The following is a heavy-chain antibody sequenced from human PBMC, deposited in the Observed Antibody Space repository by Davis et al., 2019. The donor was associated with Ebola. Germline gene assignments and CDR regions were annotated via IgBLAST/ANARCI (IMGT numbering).Heavy chain of an antibody. CDR2: ISAYNGNT. V-gene: IGHV1-18*04. CDR1: GYTFTSYG. J-gene: IGHJ4*02. CDR3: ANIAAAGTWDY. Sequence: ASVKVSCKASGYTFTSYGISWVRQAPGQGLEWMGWISAYNGNTNYAQKLQGRVTVTTDTSTSTAYMELRSLRSDDTAVYYCANIAAAGTWDYWGQGTLVTVSS. D-gene: IGHD6-13*01.